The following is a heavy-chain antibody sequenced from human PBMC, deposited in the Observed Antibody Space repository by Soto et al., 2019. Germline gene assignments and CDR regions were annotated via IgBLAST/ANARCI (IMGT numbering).Heavy chain of an antibody. V-gene: IGHV3-13*04. Sequence: PWGSLRLSCAASGFTFSSYDMHWVRQATGKGLEWVSAIGTAGDTYYPGFVKGRFTISRENAKNSLYLQMNSLRAGDTAVYYCARSSITTRLFMYPFDYWGHGTLVTVSS. CDR2: IGTAGDT. CDR3: ARSSITTRLFMYPFDY. D-gene: IGHD6-6*01. CDR1: GFTFSSYD. J-gene: IGHJ4*01.